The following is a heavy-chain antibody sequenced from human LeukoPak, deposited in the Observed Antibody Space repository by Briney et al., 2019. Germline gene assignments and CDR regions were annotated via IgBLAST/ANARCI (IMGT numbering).Heavy chain of an antibody. Sequence: GASVKVSCKASGGTFSSYAISWVRQAPGQGLEWMGWINPNGGDTKYGQKFQGRVTMTSDTSISTAYMELSRLTSDDTAVYYCAREKWEVLGGGGHFDYWGQGTLVTVSS. V-gene: IGHV1-2*02. CDR1: GGTFSSYA. CDR2: INPNGGDT. J-gene: IGHJ4*02. D-gene: IGHD1-26*01. CDR3: AREKWEVLGGGGHFDY.